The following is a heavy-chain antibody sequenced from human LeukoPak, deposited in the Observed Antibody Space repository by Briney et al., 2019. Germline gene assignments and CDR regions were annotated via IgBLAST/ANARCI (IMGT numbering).Heavy chain of an antibody. Sequence: PGGSLRLSCAASGFTVSSNYMSWVRQAPGKGLEWVSVIYSGGSTYYADSVKGRFTISRHNSKNTLYLQMNSLRAEDTAVYYCARVPLLWPEPYFDYWGQGTLVTVSS. CDR1: GFTVSSNY. D-gene: IGHD3-10*01. V-gene: IGHV3-53*04. CDR2: IYSGGST. J-gene: IGHJ4*02. CDR3: ARVPLLWPEPYFDY.